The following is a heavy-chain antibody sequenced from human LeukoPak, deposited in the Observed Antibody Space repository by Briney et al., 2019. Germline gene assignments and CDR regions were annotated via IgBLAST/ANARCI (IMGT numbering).Heavy chain of an antibody. D-gene: IGHD5-12*01. Sequence: VGSLRLSCAASGFTFSSYGMNCVRQAPGEGVGCGSYISGGSNTIYYADSVKGRFTISRDAAKNSMFLQMNSLTTEDTAVYYCARTNGYSGYVSYDYWGQGTLVTVSS. CDR3: ARTNGYSGYVSYDY. V-gene: IGHV3-48*01. CDR2: ISGGSNTI. CDR1: GFTFSSYG. J-gene: IGHJ4*02.